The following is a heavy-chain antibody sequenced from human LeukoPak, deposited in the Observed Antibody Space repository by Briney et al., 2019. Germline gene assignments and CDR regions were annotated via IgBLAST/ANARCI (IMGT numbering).Heavy chain of an antibody. Sequence: ASVKVSCKASGYTFTSYGISWVRQAPGQGLEWMGWIGAYNGNTNYAQKLQGRVTMTTDTSTSTAYMELRSLRSDDTAVYYCATPRGSSGWYDSLDYWGQGTLVTVSS. CDR3: ATPRGSSGWYDSLDY. J-gene: IGHJ4*02. CDR1: GYTFTSYG. D-gene: IGHD6-19*01. CDR2: IGAYNGNT. V-gene: IGHV1-18*01.